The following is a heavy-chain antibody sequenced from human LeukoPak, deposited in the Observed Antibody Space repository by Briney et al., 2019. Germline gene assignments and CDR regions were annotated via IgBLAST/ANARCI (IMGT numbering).Heavy chain of an antibody. CDR1: GGSISSYY. CDR3: ARSIVVVPAAMKVGWFDP. D-gene: IGHD2-2*01. J-gene: IGHJ5*02. Sequence: SSETLSLTCTVSGGSISSYYWSWIRQPAGKGLEWIGRIYTSGSTNYNPSLKSRVTMSVDTSKNQFSLKLSSVTAADTAVYYCARSIVVVPAAMKVGWFDPWGQGTLVTVSS. V-gene: IGHV4-4*07. CDR2: IYTSGST.